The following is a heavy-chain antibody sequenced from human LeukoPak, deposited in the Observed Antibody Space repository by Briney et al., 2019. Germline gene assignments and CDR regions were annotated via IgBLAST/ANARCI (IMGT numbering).Heavy chain of an antibody. J-gene: IGHJ4*02. Sequence: GGSLRLSCAASGFTFSGYWMHWVRQAPGKGLVWVSRINSDGSSTSYADSVKGRFTISRDNAKNTLYLQMNSLRAEDTAVYYCALVDTAMVSYGDYWGQGTLVTVSS. CDR2: INSDGSST. CDR1: GFTFSGYW. CDR3: ALVDTAMVSYGDY. D-gene: IGHD5-18*01. V-gene: IGHV3-74*01.